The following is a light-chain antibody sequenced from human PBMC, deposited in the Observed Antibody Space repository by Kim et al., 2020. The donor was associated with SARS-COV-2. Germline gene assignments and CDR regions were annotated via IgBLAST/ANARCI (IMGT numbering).Light chain of an antibody. V-gene: IGKV3-20*01. CDR1: QSVSSNY. CDR2: GAS. Sequence: SPGERAPVSCRASQSVSSNYLAWYQQKPGQAPRLLIYGASSRATGIPDRFSGSGSETDFTLTISRLDPEDFAVYYCHQYGSSPLTFGGGTKVEIK. J-gene: IGKJ4*01. CDR3: HQYGSSPLT.